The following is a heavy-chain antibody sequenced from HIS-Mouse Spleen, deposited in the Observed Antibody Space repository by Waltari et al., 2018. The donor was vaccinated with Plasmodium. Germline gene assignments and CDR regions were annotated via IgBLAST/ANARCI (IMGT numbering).Heavy chain of an antibody. CDR2: IRPYNGNT. V-gene: IGHV1-18*01. CDR1: GYTFTSYG. CDR3: ARGSAGDAFDI. J-gene: IGHJ3*02. D-gene: IGHD6-19*01. Sequence: QVQLVQSGAEVKKPGASVKVSCKASGYTFTSYGISWVRQAPGQGLEWMGWIRPYNGNTNVAKKLQGRVNMTTDTSTRRAYMELRSLRSDDTAVYYCARGSAGDAFDIWGQGTMVTVSS.